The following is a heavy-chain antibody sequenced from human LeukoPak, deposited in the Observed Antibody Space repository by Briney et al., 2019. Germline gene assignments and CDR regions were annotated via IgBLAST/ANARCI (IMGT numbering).Heavy chain of an antibody. V-gene: IGHV4-59*01. CDR1: GVSITDYY. CDR2: IYYKGYT. J-gene: IGHJ3*02. Sequence: SETLSLTCSVTGVSITDYYWSWTRQPPGKGLEWIGYIYYKGYTNYSPSLKGRVTISMDTSKSQFSLKLRSVTAADTAVYYCASTPLSDLDIWGQGTMVIVSS. CDR3: ASTPLSDLDI.